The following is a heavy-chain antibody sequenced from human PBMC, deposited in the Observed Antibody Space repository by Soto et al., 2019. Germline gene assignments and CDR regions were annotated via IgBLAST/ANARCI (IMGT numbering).Heavy chain of an antibody. J-gene: IGHJ6*02. CDR3: AKCRCSSTSCYLPYYYYGMDV. Sequence: PGGSLRLSCAASGFTFSSYGMHWVRQAPGKGLEWVAVISYDGSNKYYADSVKGRFTISRDNSKNTLYLQMNSLRAEDTAVYYCAKCRCSSTSCYLPYYYYGMDVWGQGTTVTVSS. CDR2: ISYDGSNK. V-gene: IGHV3-30*18. CDR1: GFTFSSYG. D-gene: IGHD2-2*01.